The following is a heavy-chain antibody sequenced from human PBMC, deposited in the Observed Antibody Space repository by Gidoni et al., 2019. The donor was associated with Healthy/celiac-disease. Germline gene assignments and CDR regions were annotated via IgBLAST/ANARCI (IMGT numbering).Heavy chain of an antibody. CDR1: GYSFTSYW. J-gene: IGHJ3*02. Sequence: EVQLVQSGAEVKKPGESLKISCKGSGYSFTSYWIGWVRQMPGKGLEWMGIIYPGDSDNRYSPSFQGQVTISADKSISTAYLQWSSLKASDTAMYYCASHFGDLSSGWPHEAPDIWGQGTMVTVSS. D-gene: IGHD6-19*01. V-gene: IGHV5-51*01. CDR2: IYPGDSDN. CDR3: ASHFGDLSSGWPHEAPDI.